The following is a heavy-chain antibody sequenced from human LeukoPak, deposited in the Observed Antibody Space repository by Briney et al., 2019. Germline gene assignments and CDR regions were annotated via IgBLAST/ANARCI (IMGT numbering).Heavy chain of an antibody. Sequence: GGSLRLSCATSRFTFSSYGMHWVRQAPGKGLEWVAFIRNDGIIKYYADSVKGRFTITRDNSKNTLYLQMNSLRVDDTAVYYCAKGSSSSRPYYFDHWGQGTLVTVSS. CDR2: IRNDGIIK. CDR1: RFTFSSYG. CDR3: AKGSSSSRPYYFDH. V-gene: IGHV3-30*02. J-gene: IGHJ4*02. D-gene: IGHD6-6*01.